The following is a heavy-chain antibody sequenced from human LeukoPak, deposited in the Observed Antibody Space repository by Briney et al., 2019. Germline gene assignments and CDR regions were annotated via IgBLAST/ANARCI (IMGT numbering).Heavy chain of an antibody. Sequence: PGGSLRQYCAASGFTFDDLAMHWVRQAPRKSLEWVSGISWNSGSMGYADSVKGRFTISRDNAKNSLYLQMNSLRAEDTALYYCAKVAIAAAAPAYYGMDVWGQGTTVTVSS. CDR2: ISWNSGSM. V-gene: IGHV3-9*01. CDR3: AKVAIAAAAPAYYGMDV. J-gene: IGHJ6*02. CDR1: GFTFDDLA. D-gene: IGHD6-13*01.